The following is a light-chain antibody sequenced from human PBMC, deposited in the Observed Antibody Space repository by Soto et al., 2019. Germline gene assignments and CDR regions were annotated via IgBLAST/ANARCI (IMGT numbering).Light chain of an antibody. V-gene: IGKV1-39*01. Sequence: IQLTQSPSSLSASVGDRVTITCRASQSISGYLNWYQQKPGKAPKLLIYAASSLQSGVPSRFSGSGSGTDFTLTISSLQPEDFATYYCQQSYSTPRTFGQGTKVDIK. CDR1: QSISGY. J-gene: IGKJ1*01. CDR3: QQSYSTPRT. CDR2: AAS.